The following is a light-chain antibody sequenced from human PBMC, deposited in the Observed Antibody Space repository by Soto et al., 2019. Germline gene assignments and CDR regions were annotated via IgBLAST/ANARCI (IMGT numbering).Light chain of an antibody. V-gene: IGKV1-39*01. Sequence: DIQMTQSPSSLSASVGYRVTITCRASQSISSYLNWYQQKPGKAPKLLIYAASSLQSGVPSRFSGIGSGTDFTLTISSLQPEDFATYYCQQSYSTPRSFGRGTKEDIK. CDR3: QQSYSTPRS. CDR2: AAS. J-gene: IGKJ3*01. CDR1: QSISSY.